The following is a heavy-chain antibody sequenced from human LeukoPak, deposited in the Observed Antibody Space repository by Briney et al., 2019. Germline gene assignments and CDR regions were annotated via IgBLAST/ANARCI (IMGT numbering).Heavy chain of an antibody. CDR3: AREQSGTRGWYTVDY. Sequence: GGSLRLSCAASGFTFSTYAITRVRQGPGKGLEWVSAIRPDGDRTYYANSVRGRFTISRDNSKDTVYLQINGLRVEDTAVYYCAREQSGTRGWYTVDYWGQGTLVTVSS. J-gene: IGHJ4*02. CDR2: IRPDGDRT. V-gene: IGHV3-23*01. D-gene: IGHD6-19*01. CDR1: GFTFSTYA.